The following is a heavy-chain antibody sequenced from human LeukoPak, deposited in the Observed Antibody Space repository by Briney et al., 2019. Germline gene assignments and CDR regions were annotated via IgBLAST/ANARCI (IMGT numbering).Heavy chain of an antibody. CDR1: GGSFSGYY. J-gene: IGHJ5*02. CDR3: ARSPPYYDILTGYLSNWFDP. Sequence: SETLSLTCAVYGGSFSGYYWSWIRQPPGKGLEWIGEINHSGSTNYNPPLKSRVTISVDTSKNQFSLKLSSVTAADTAVYYCARSPPYYDILTGYLSNWFDPWGQGTLVTVSS. D-gene: IGHD3-9*01. CDR2: INHSGST. V-gene: IGHV4-34*01.